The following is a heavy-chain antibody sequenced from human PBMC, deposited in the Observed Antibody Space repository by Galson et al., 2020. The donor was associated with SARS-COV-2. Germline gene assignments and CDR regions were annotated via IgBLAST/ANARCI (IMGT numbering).Heavy chain of an antibody. CDR3: AKDRERRLITHAFDI. CDR1: GFTFSSYA. CDR2: ISGSGGST. Sequence: GESLKISCAASGFTFSSYAMSWVRQAPGKGLEWVSAISGSGGSTYYADSVKGRFTISRDNSKNTLYLQMNSLRAEDTAVYYCAKDRERRLITHAFDIWGQGTMVTVSS. J-gene: IGHJ3*02. D-gene: IGHD3-10*01. V-gene: IGHV3-23*01.